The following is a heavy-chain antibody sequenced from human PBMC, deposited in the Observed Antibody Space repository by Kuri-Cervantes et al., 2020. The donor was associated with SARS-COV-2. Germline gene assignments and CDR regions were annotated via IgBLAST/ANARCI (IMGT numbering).Heavy chain of an antibody. CDR3: ARESEAAAAFDY. Sequence: SETLSLTCTVSGDSISNYYWSWIRQPPGKGLEWIGYIYYSGSTNYNPSLKSRVTISVDTSKNQFSLKLSSVTAADTAVYYCARESEAAAAFDYWGQGTLVTVSS. CDR2: IYYSGST. V-gene: IGHV4-59*01. D-gene: IGHD6-13*01. J-gene: IGHJ4*02. CDR1: GDSISNYY.